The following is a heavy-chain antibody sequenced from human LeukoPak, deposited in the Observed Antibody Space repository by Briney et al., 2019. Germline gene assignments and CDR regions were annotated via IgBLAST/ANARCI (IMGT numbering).Heavy chain of an antibody. Sequence: PGGSLRLSCAASGFTFSSYAMSWVRQAPGKGLEWVSAISGSGGSTYYADSVKGRFTISRDNSKNTLYLQMNSLRAEDTAVYYCASALIYCSGGSCYVGGAFDIWGQGTMVTVSS. V-gene: IGHV3-23*01. CDR3: ASALIYCSGGSCYVGGAFDI. D-gene: IGHD2-15*01. CDR2: ISGSGGST. CDR1: GFTFSSYA. J-gene: IGHJ3*02.